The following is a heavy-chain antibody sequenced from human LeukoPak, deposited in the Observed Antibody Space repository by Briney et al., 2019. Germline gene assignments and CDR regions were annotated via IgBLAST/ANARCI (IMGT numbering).Heavy chain of an antibody. D-gene: IGHD3-10*01. CDR3: AREGDYYGSGSFSYYMDV. CDR2: IYYSGST. J-gene: IGHJ6*03. V-gene: IGHV4-59*01. CDR1: GGSISSYY. Sequence: SETLSLTCTVSGGSISSYYWSWIRQPPGKGLEWIGYIYYSGSTNYNPSLKIRVTISVDTSKNQFSLKLSSVTAADTAVYYCAREGDYYGSGSFSYYMDVWGKGTTVTVSS.